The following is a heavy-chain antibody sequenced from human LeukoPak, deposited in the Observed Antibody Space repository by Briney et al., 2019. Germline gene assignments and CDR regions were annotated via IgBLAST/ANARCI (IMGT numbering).Heavy chain of an antibody. CDR1: GGTFSSYA. Sequence: ASVKVSCKASGGTFSSYAISWVRQAPGQGLEWMGGIIPIFGTANYAQKFQGRVTITADESTSTAYIELSSLRSEDTAVYYCARGVDTMVRGVPRGWFDPWGQGTLVTVSS. CDR3: ARGVDTMVRGVPRGWFDP. D-gene: IGHD3-10*01. CDR2: IIPIFGTA. J-gene: IGHJ5*02. V-gene: IGHV1-69*13.